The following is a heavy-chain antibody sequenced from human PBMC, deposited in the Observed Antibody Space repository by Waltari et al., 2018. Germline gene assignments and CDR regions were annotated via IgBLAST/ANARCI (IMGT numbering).Heavy chain of an antibody. CDR3: ARDRGRGLYLDS. CDR2: SHRSGKT. D-gene: IGHD2-15*01. J-gene: IGHJ4*02. Sequence: QLQLQESGPGLVKPSGTLSLTCTVSGDSMSSNNWWSWVRQSPGTGLEWIGQSHRSGKTNYNPSLESRVIISIDTANNHFSLKVTSTTAADTAVYYCARDRGRGLYLDSWGQGTLVTVSP. CDR1: GDSMSSNNW. V-gene: IGHV4-4*02.